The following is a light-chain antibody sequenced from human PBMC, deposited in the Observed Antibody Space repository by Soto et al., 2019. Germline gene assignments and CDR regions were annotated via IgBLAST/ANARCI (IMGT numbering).Light chain of an antibody. CDR2: AAS. Sequence: DIQMTQSPSTLSASLGDRVTITFRASQSISSWLAWYQQKPGKAPKLLIYAASSLQSGVPSRFSGSGSGTDFTLTISSLQPEDFAVYYCQQYKNWPLFGQGTRLEI. CDR1: QSISSW. V-gene: IGKV1-5*01. J-gene: IGKJ5*01. CDR3: QQYKNWPL.